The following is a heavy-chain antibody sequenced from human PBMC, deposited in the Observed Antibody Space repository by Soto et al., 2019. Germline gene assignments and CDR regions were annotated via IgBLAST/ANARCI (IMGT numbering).Heavy chain of an antibody. CDR1: GFTFSDYG. D-gene: IGHD4-17*01. Sequence: QVQLVESGGDVVQPGRSLRLSCAASGFTFSDYGIHWVRQTPGKGLEWVAVISYDGTNKYYGDSVKGRFTISRDNSKSTLYLQMNSLRPDDTAVYYCAKDLSDGDYTFEYWGQGTLVTVSS. J-gene: IGHJ4*02. CDR2: ISYDGTNK. CDR3: AKDLSDGDYTFEY. V-gene: IGHV3-30*18.